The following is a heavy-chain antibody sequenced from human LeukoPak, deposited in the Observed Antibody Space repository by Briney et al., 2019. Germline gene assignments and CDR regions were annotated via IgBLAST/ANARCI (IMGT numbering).Heavy chain of an antibody. J-gene: IGHJ6*02. D-gene: IGHD3-10*01. CDR2: ISGSGGST. Sequence: GGSLRLSCAASGFTFSTYVMSWVRQAPGKGLEWVSGISGSGGSTYYADSVKGRFTISRDNSKNTLYLQMNSLRAEDTAVYYCAKDLVRGVIPLLYYYYGMDVWGQGTTVTVSS. V-gene: IGHV3-23*01. CDR3: AKDLVRGVIPLLYYYYGMDV. CDR1: GFTFSTYV.